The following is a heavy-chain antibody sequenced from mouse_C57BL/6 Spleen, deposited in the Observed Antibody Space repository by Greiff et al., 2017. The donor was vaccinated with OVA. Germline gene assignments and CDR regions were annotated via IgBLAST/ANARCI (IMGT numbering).Heavy chain of an antibody. CDR2: ISSGSSTI. J-gene: IGHJ3*01. Sequence: EVMLVESGGGLVKPGGSLKLSCAASGFTFSDYGMHWVRQAPEKGLEWVAYISSGSSTIYYADTVKGRFTISRDNAKNTLFLQMTSLRSEDTAMYYCARQGNYGSSYLAWFAYWGQGTLVTVSA. CDR3: ARQGNYGSSYLAWFAY. D-gene: IGHD1-1*01. V-gene: IGHV5-17*01. CDR1: GFTFSDYG.